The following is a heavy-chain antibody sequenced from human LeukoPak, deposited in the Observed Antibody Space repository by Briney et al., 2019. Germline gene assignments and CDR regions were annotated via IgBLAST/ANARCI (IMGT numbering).Heavy chain of an antibody. CDR3: ARGRRRYDILTGYRRARKYYFDY. CDR1: GGSFSGYY. D-gene: IGHD3-9*01. CDR2: INRSGST. J-gene: IGHJ4*02. V-gene: IGHV4-34*01. Sequence: SETLSLTCAVYGGSFSGYYWSWIRRPPRKRLEWIGEINRSGSTNYNPSLKSRVTISVDTSKNQFSLKLSAVTAADTAVYYCARGRRRYDILTGYRRARKYYFDYWGQGTLVTVSS.